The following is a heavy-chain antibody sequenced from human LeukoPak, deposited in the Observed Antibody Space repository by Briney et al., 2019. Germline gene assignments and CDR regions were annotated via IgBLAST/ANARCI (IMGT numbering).Heavy chain of an antibody. D-gene: IGHD2-21*02. CDR1: GDSLNTYY. CDR2: VASSGTS. J-gene: IGHJ5*02. V-gene: IGHV4-59*01. Sequence: PSETLSLTCTASGDSLNTYYWTWIRQTPGEELEWIGFVASSGTSNYNPSLKSRVSISIDTSKNQFSLALTSVTPADTAVYYCARVVRGVVTSNWFDPWGQGTLVSVSS. CDR3: ARVVRGVVTSNWFDP.